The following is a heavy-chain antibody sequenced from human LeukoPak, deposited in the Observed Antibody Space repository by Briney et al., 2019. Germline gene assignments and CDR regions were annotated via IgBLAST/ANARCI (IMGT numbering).Heavy chain of an antibody. J-gene: IGHJ4*02. D-gene: IGHD3-22*01. V-gene: IGHV4-30-2*01. CDR3: ARKIDSSGYFS. CDR2: IYHSGST. Sequence: PSETLSLTCAVSGGSISSGGYSWSWIRQLPGKGLEWIGYIYHSGSTYYNPSLKSRVTISVDRSKNQFSLKLSSVTAADTAVYYCARKIDSSGYFSWGQGILVTVSS. CDR1: GGSISSGGYS.